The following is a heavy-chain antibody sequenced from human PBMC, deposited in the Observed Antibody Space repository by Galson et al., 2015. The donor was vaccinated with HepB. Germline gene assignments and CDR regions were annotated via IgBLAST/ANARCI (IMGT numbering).Heavy chain of an antibody. CDR3: ARGREGSGIYRY. CDR2: INAGNGNT. CDR1: GYTFSSYA. Sequence: SEKVSCKASGYTFSSYAMHWVRQAPGQRLEWMGWINAGNGNTKYSQKFQGRVTITRDIYATTGYMELSSLRFEDTAVYYCARGREGSGIYRYWGQGTLVTVSS. V-gene: IGHV1-3*01. D-gene: IGHD3-10*01. J-gene: IGHJ4*02.